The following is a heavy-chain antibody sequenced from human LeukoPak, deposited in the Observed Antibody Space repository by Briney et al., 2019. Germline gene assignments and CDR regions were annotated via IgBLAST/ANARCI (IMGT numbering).Heavy chain of an antibody. CDR3: ASMKYYYMGV. CDR2: IYISERT. J-gene: IGHJ6*03. CDR1: GGSISSHSYY. Sequence: PSETLSLTCTVSGGSISSHSYYWSWIRQPAGKGLEWIGRIYISERTNYNPSLKSRVTISVDTSKNQFSLKLSSVTAADTAVYYCASMKYYYMGVWGKGTTVTVSS. V-gene: IGHV4-61*02.